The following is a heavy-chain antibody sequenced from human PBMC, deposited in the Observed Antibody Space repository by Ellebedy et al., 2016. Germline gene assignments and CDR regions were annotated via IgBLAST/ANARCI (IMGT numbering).Heavy chain of an antibody. J-gene: IGHJ6*02. Sequence: SETLSLTXAVSGGSISSSNWWSWVRQPPGKGLEWIGEIYHSGSTNYNPSLKSRVTISVDKSKNQFSLKLSSVTAADTAVYYCARARRDSSGYYYFDPSAHYYGMDVWGQGTTVTVSS. CDR3: ARARRDSSGYYYFDPSAHYYGMDV. D-gene: IGHD3-22*01. V-gene: IGHV4-4*02. CDR2: IYHSGST. CDR1: GGSISSSNW.